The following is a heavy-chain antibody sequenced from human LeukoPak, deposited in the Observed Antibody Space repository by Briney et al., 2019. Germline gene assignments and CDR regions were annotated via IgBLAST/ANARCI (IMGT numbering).Heavy chain of an antibody. Sequence: SETLSLTCTVSGYSISSGYYWGWIRQPPGKGLEWIGEINHSGSTNYNPSLKSRVTISVDTSKNQFSLKLSSVTAADTAVYYCARGRRGYYYYYMDVWGKGTTVTVSS. CDR2: INHSGST. CDR1: GYSISSGYY. D-gene: IGHD3-10*01. V-gene: IGHV4-38-2*02. CDR3: ARGRRGYYYYYMDV. J-gene: IGHJ6*03.